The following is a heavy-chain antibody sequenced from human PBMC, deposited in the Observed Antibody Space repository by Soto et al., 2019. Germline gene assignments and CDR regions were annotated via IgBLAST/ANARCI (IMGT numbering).Heavy chain of an antibody. J-gene: IGHJ3*02. V-gene: IGHV3-21*01. CDR1: GFTFSSYS. Sequence: GGSLRLSCAASGFTFSSYSMNWVRQAPGKGLEWVSSISSSSSYIYYADSVKGRFTISRDNSKNTLYLQMNSLRAEDTAVYYCARESTGTKDGDAFDIWGQGTMVTVSS. CDR3: ARESTGTKDGDAFDI. D-gene: IGHD1-7*01. CDR2: ISSSSSYI.